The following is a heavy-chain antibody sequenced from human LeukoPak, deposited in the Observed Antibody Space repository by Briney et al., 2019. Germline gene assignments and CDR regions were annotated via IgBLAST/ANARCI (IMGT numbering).Heavy chain of an antibody. V-gene: IGHV3-48*03. J-gene: IGHJ3*02. CDR2: ISSSGSTI. CDR1: GFTFSRYE. D-gene: IGHD4-11*01. Sequence: GGSLRLSCAASGFTFSRYEMNWVRQAPGKGLEWVSYISSSGSTIYYADSVKGRFTISRDNSKNTLYLQMNSLRAEDTAVYYCASNYGHDAFDIWGQGTMVTVSS. CDR3: ASNYGHDAFDI.